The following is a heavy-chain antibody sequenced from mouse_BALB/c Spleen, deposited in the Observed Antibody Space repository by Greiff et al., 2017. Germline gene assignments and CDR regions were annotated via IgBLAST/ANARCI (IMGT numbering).Heavy chain of an antibody. D-gene: IGHD1-1*01. CDR2: ISNKANGYTT. Sequence: EVKLVESGGGLVQPGGSLRLSCATSGFTFTDYYMSWVRQPPGKALEWLGFISNKANGYTTEYSASVKGRFTISRDNSQSILYLHMNTLRAEDSASYDCARENYADWYFDVWGAGTPVTVS. V-gene: IGHV7-3*02. CDR3: ARENYADWYFDV. J-gene: IGHJ1*01. CDR1: GFTFTDYY.